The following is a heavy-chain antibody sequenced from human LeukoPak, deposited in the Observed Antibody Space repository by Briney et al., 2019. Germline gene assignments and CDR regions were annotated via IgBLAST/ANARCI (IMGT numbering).Heavy chain of an antibody. V-gene: IGHV3-7*01. Sequence: GGSLRLSCAASGFTFSNYWMSWVRRAPGKGLEWVANIKQDGSEKYYVDSVKGRFTISRDNAKNSLYLQMSSLRAEDTAVYYCARVRGGRSYDAFDIWGQGTMVTVSS. J-gene: IGHJ3*02. CDR2: IKQDGSEK. CDR3: ARVRGGRSYDAFDI. D-gene: IGHD2-15*01. CDR1: GFTFSNYW.